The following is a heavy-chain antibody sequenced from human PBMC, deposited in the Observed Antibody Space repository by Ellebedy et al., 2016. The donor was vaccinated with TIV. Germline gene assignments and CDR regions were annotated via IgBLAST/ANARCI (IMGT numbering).Heavy chain of an antibody. D-gene: IGHD6-19*01. Sequence: GESLKISXKGSGYSFTSYWISWVRQMPGKGLEWMGRIDPSDSYTNYSPSFQGHVTISADKSISTAYLQWSSLKASDTAMYYCARRIAVAGPFDYWGQGTLVTVSS. CDR2: IDPSDSYT. CDR3: ARRIAVAGPFDY. J-gene: IGHJ4*02. CDR1: GYSFTSYW. V-gene: IGHV5-10-1*01.